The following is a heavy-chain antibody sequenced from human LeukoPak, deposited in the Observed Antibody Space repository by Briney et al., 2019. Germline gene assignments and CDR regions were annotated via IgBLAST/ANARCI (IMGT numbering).Heavy chain of an antibody. D-gene: IGHD2-15*01. Sequence: GASVKVSCKASGYTFSDYYIHWVRQAPGQGLEWMGWINPSSGGTNYAQKFQGRVTMTRDTSISTAYMELSRLRSDDTAVYYCAKGYCSGGSCYGVDYYYYMDVWGKGTTVTISS. CDR2: INPSSGGT. V-gene: IGHV1-2*02. CDR1: GYTFSDYY. CDR3: AKGYCSGGSCYGVDYYYYMDV. J-gene: IGHJ6*03.